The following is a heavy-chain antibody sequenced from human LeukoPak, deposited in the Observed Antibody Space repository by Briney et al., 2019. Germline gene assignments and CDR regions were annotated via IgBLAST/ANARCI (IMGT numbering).Heavy chain of an antibody. J-gene: IGHJ4*02. CDR1: GYSIGSGYF. CDR2: IYYSGST. D-gene: IGHD6-13*01. V-gene: IGHV4-61*01. CDR3: ARGEWQQLVSY. Sequence: PSETLSLTCTVSGYSIGSGYFWGWIRQPPGKGLEWIGYIYYSGSTNYNPSLKSRVTISVDTSKNQFSLKLSSVTAADTAVYYCARGEWQQLVSYWGQGTLVTVSS.